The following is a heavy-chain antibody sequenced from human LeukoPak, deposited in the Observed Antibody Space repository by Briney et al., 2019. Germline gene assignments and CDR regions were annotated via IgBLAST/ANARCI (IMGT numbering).Heavy chain of an antibody. V-gene: IGHV3-23*01. CDR3: TRELAS. CDR2: ISSADRT. CDR1: GFTFNSYA. Sequence: GGSLRLSCAASGFTFNSYAMSWVRQAPGKGLEWVSAISSADRTYYADSVKGRFTISRDNSRNTVYLQMNSLRVEDTAVYYCTRELASWDQGTLVTVSS. J-gene: IGHJ5*02.